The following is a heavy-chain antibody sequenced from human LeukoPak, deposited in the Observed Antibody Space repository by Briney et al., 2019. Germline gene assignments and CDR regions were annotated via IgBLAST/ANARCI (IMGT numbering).Heavy chain of an antibody. J-gene: IGHJ4*02. CDR2: IYTSGST. CDR3: ARVNGPLADEYYFDY. Sequence: SETLSLTCTVSGGSISSYYWSWIRQPAGKGLEWIGRIYTSGSTNYNPSLKSRVTMSVDTSKNQFSLKLSSVTAADTAVYYCARVNGPLADEYYFDYWGQGTLVTVSS. V-gene: IGHV4-4*07. D-gene: IGHD2-8*01. CDR1: GGSISSYY.